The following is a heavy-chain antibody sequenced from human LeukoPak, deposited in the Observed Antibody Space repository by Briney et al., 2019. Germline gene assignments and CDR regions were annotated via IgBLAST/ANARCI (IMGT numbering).Heavy chain of an antibody. D-gene: IGHD3-22*01. CDR2: ISGSGDST. V-gene: IGHV3-23*01. CDR3: SRDQDYYDSSGMDAFDI. Sequence: GGCLRLSCAASGLTYSRYAMSWVRQAPGRGRECGSAISGSGDSTYYAQSVKGRFTISRDNSKNTLYPQMNSLRAEDTAVDYCSRDQDYYDSSGMDAFDIWGQGTMVTVPS. CDR1: GLTYSRYA. J-gene: IGHJ3*02.